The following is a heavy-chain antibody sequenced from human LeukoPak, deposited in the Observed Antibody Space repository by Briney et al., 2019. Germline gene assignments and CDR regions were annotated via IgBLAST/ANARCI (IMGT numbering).Heavy chain of an antibody. J-gene: IGHJ3*02. CDR1: GFTFSSYS. V-gene: IGHV3-48*04. CDR3: AHYDSSAYHAFDI. D-gene: IGHD3-22*01. Sequence: PGGSLRLSCAASGFTFSSYSMNWVRQAPGKGLEWVSYISSSSSTIYYVDSVKGRFTISRDNAKNTLYLQMNSLRAEDTAVYYCAHYDSSAYHAFDIWGQGTMVTVSS. CDR2: ISSSSSTI.